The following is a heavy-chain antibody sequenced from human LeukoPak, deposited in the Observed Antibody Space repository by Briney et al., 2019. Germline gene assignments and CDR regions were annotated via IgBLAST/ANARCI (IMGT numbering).Heavy chain of an antibody. Sequence: SESLSLTCAVDGRTLSGYYWSWIRQPPGKRREWDGESNDSGGTNYNPSLKSRVTISVDTSKSQFSLKLTSVTAADTAVYYCATLTTVVTAYYFDYWGQGTLVTVSS. CDR1: GRTLSGYY. J-gene: IGHJ4*02. D-gene: IGHD4-23*01. V-gene: IGHV4-34*08. CDR2: SNDSGGT. CDR3: ATLTTVVTAYYFDY.